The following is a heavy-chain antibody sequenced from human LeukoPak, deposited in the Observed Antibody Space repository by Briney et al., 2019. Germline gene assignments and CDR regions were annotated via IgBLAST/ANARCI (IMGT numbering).Heavy chain of an antibody. V-gene: IGHV1-69*13. CDR2: IIPIFGTA. D-gene: IGHD3-3*01. Sequence: SVKVSCKASGGTFSSYAISWVRQAPGQGLEWMGGIIPIFGTANYAQKFQGRVTITADESTSTAYMELSSLRSEDTAVYYCARPPGYDFWSGYPPSDYYYGMDVWGQGTTVTVSS. CDR3: ARPPGYDFWSGYPPSDYYYGMDV. J-gene: IGHJ6*02. CDR1: GGTFSSYA.